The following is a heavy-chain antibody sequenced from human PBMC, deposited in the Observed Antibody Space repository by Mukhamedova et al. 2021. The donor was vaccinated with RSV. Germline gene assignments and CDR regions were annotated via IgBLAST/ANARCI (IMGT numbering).Heavy chain of an antibody. J-gene: IGHJ3*02. CDR3: AKDRVIKLLRWAFDI. Sequence: GDNTYYADSVKGRFTVSRDNSKNTLYLQMNSLGAEDTAMYYCAKDRVIKLLRWAFDIWGQGTLVTVAS. V-gene: IGHV3-23*01. D-gene: IGHD4-23*01. CDR2: GDNT.